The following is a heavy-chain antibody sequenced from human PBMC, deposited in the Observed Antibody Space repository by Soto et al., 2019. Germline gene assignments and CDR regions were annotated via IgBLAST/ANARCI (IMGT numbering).Heavy chain of an antibody. D-gene: IGHD2-2*01. J-gene: IGHJ4*02. Sequence: PSETLSLTCSVSGGSISYNSYDWGGSRQPPGQGLEWLGGIFYTGTTYYSPSLKDRVTMSMDTSKNSFSFNRTSVTAADTAVYFCARLVVVAPVANVWGEGTLVTVSS. CDR3: ARLVVVAPVANV. CDR2: IFYTGTT. CDR1: GGSISYNSYD. V-gene: IGHV4-39*02.